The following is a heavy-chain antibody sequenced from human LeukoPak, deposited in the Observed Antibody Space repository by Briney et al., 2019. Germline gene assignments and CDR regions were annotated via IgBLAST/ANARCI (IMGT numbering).Heavy chain of an antibody. CDR1: GFTFRSSW. V-gene: IGHV3-74*01. D-gene: IGHD6-19*01. Sequence: GGSLRVSCAASGFTFRSSWMHWVRQAPGKGQVWVSRINGDGSSTSYADSVKGRFTISRDNAKNTLSLEMNSLRAEDTAVYYCGREGDKAVAGSLVYWGQGILVTVSA. CDR3: GREGDKAVAGSLVY. CDR2: INGDGSST. J-gene: IGHJ4*02.